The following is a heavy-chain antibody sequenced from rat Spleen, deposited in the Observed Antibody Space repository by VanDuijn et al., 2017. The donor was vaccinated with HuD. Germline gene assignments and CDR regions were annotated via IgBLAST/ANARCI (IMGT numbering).Heavy chain of an antibody. CDR3: ARYYHDTYYYFDY. D-gene: IGHD1-12*02. CDR1: GFTFNNYW. V-gene: IGHV5-31*01. J-gene: IGHJ2*01. Sequence: EVQLVESGGGLVQPGRSLKLSCVASGFTFNNYWMTWIRQAPGKGLEWVASITNTGGSTYYPDSVKGRFTISRDNAKSTLYLQMSKLGSEDTAIYYCARYYHDTYYYFDYWGQGVMVTVSS. CDR2: ITNTGGST.